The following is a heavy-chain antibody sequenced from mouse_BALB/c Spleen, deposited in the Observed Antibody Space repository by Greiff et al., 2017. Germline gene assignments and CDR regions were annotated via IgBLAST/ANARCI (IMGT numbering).Heavy chain of an antibody. CDR2: IDPYNGGT. J-gene: IGHJ4*01. CDR1: GYTFTSYN. CDR3: ARGSSGYVGYAMDY. D-gene: IGHD3-1*01. Sequence: EVQLVESGPELVKPGASVKMSCKASGYTFTSYNMYWVKQSHGKSLEWIGYIDPYNGGTSYNQKFKGKATLTVDKSSSTAYMHLNSLTSEDSAVYYCARGSSGYVGYAMDYWGQGTSVTVSS. V-gene: IGHV1S135*01.